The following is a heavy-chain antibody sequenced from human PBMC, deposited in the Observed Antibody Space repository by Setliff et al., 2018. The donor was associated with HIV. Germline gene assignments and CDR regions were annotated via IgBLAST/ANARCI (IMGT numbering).Heavy chain of an antibody. D-gene: IGHD1-1*01. V-gene: IGHV4-61*01. Sequence: PSETLSLTCTVSGGSVIISHYYWSWIRQTPGKGLEWIGYIYASGSTKYNPSLESRVTISVDTSKNQFSLKLSSVTAADTAVYYCASARIPTGGTSTSFDYWGQGTLVTVS. CDR1: GGSVIISHYY. CDR3: ASARIPTGGTSTSFDY. J-gene: IGHJ4*02. CDR2: IYASGST.